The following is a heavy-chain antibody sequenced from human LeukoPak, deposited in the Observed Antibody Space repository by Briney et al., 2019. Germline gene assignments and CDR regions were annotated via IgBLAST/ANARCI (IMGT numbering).Heavy chain of an antibody. V-gene: IGHV3-30*18. CDR1: GFTFSSDS. CDR2: ISYDGSNK. D-gene: IGHD4-23*01. CDR3: AKDGLSTVVTLRDYYYYYYMDV. J-gene: IGHJ6*03. Sequence: TGGSLRLSCVASGFTFSSDSMNWVRQAPGKGLEWVAVISYDGSNKYYADSVKGRFTISRDNSKNTLYLQMNSLRAEDTAVYYCAKDGLSTVVTLRDYYYYYYMDVWGKGTTVTVSS.